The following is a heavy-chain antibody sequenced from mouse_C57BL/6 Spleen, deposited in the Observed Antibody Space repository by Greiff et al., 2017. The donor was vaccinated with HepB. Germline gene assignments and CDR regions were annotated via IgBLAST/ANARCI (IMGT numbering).Heavy chain of an antibody. CDR1: GYTFTSYW. CDR3: GRKGSSLDY. Sequence: VQLQQPGAELVKPGASVKLSCKASGYTFTSYWMQWVKQRPGQGLEWIGEIDPSDSYTNYNQKFKGKATLTVDTSSSTAYMQLSSLTSEDSAVYYCGRKGSSLDYWGQGTTLTVSS. V-gene: IGHV1-50*01. J-gene: IGHJ2*01. CDR2: IDPSDSYT. D-gene: IGHD1-1*01.